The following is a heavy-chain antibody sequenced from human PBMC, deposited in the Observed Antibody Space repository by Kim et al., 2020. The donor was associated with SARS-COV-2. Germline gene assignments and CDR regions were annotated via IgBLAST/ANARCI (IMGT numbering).Heavy chain of an antibody. V-gene: IGHV3-23*01. CDR2: ISGSGGST. CDR3: AKAGTPYGDYGYFDY. Sequence: GGSLRLSCAASGFTFSSYAMSWVRQAPGKGLEWVSAISGSGGSTYYADSVKGRFTISRDNSKNTLYLQMNSLRAEDTAVYYCAKAGTPYGDYGYFDYWGQGTLVTVSS. CDR1: GFTFSSYA. J-gene: IGHJ4*02. D-gene: IGHD4-17*01.